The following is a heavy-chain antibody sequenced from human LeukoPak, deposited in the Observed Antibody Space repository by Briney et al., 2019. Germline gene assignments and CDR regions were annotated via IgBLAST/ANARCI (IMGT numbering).Heavy chain of an antibody. V-gene: IGHV4-31*03. CDR2: IYDSRST. CDR3: ARDLPIYGMDV. J-gene: IGHJ6*02. Sequence: SETLSLTCTVSGGSISSGGYYWSWIRQHPGKRLKWIGYIYDSRSTYYNPSLKSRVTISVDTSKNQFSLKLSSVAAADAAVYYCARDLPIYGMDVWGQGTTVTVSS. CDR1: GGSISSGGYY.